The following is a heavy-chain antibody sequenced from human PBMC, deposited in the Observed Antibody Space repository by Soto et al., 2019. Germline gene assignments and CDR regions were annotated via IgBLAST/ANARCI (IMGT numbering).Heavy chain of an antibody. D-gene: IGHD4-17*01. Sequence: ASETLSLTCAVYGGSFSGYYWSWICQPPGKGLEWIGEINHSGSTNYNPSLKSRVTISVDTSKNQFSLKLSSVTAADTAVYYCAREDYGKHDFYGMDVWGQGTTVTVSS. V-gene: IGHV4-34*01. CDR3: AREDYGKHDFYGMDV. CDR1: GGSFSGYY. CDR2: INHSGST. J-gene: IGHJ6*02.